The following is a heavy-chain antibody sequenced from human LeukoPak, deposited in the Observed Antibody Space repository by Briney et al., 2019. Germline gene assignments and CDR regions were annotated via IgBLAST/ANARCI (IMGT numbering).Heavy chain of an antibody. D-gene: IGHD3-9*01. J-gene: IGHJ3*02. Sequence: PSETLSLTCTVSGGSISSGGYYWTWIRQHPGKGLEWIGYTYYSRSTYYNPSLKSRVSMSVDTSKNQFSLKLSSVTAADTAVYYCARERVNVLRYFDWYRAHDAFDIWGQGTMVTVSS. CDR3: ARERVNVLRYFDWYRAHDAFDI. CDR2: TYYSRST. V-gene: IGHV4-31*03. CDR1: GGSISSGGYY.